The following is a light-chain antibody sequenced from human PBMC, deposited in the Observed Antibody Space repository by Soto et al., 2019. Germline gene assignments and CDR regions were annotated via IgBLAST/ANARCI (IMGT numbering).Light chain of an antibody. V-gene: IGKV3D-20*02. CDR1: QSVCNDF. CDR2: GAS. J-gene: IGKJ1*01. Sequence: EIVMTQSPGTLSLSPGERATLSCRASQSVCNDFLAWYQQKPGQTPRLLIYGASTRATDAPDRFSGSGSGTDFTLTISSLEPEDFAVYYCQQRSTWPKTFGQGTKVDIK. CDR3: QQRSTWPKT.